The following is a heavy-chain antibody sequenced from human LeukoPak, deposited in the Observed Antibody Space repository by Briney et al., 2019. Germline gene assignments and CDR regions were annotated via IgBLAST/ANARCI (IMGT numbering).Heavy chain of an antibody. J-gene: IGHJ5*02. CDR2: ISGSGGST. CDR1: GFTFSSYA. V-gene: IGHV3-23*01. D-gene: IGHD3-10*01. CDR3: AKDQEVLLWFGEPNNWFDP. Sequence: GGSLRLSCAASGFTFSSYAMSWVRQAPGKGLEWVSAISGSGGSTYYADSVKGRFTISRDNSKNTLYLQMNSLRAEDTAVYYCAKDQEVLLWFGEPNNWFDPWGQGTLVTVSP.